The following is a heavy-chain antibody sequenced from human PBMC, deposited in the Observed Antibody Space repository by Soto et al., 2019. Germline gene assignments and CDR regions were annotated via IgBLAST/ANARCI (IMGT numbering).Heavy chain of an antibody. Sequence: PGGSLRLSCAASGFTYSDYGMHWVCQAQGKGLEWVAVILYGGTTEYYADSVRGRFTNSRDNSKATLFLKLSSLRPDDTALYYCARGGTYGLDDWGQGTAVTVSS. CDR3: ARGGTYGLDD. CDR1: GFTYSDYG. J-gene: IGHJ6*01. D-gene: IGHD1-1*01. CDR2: ILYGGTTE. V-gene: IGHV3-30*03.